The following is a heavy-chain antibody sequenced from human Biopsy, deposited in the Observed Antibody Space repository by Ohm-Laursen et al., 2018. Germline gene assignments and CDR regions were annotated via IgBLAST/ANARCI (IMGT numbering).Heavy chain of an antibody. CDR3: AAYYYDSSGYFYAFHY. CDR2: VSYSGKT. V-gene: IGHV4-59*08. Sequence: SDTLSLTCIVSGVSISSYFWSWIRQPLGKGLEWIGYVSYSGKTKYNPSLKSRVIISADTSKNQFSLKLSSVTAADTAMYYCAAYYYDSSGYFYAFHYWGQGTLVTVSS. CDR1: GVSISSYF. D-gene: IGHD3-22*01. J-gene: IGHJ4*02.